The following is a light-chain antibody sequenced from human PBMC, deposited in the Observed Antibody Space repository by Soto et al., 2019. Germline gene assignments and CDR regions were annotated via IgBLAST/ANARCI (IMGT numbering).Light chain of an antibody. V-gene: IGKV3-15*01. CDR3: QQYFNWPLTWT. Sequence: EIALTQSPATLSVSAGGTVTLSCRASQSIRTNVAWYQQIPGQAPRLLVYGASTRATGVPARFSGSGSGIEFTRTISSLQSEDSAFYYCQQYFNWPLTWTFGPGHKVQIK. CDR2: GAS. CDR1: QSIRTN. J-gene: IGKJ1*01.